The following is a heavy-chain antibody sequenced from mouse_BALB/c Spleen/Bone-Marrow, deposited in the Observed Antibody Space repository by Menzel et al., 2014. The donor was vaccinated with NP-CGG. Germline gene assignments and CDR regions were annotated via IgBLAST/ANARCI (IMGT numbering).Heavy chain of an antibody. CDR1: GYTFSSYW. J-gene: IGHJ3*01. CDR2: ILPGSGST. V-gene: IGHV1-9*01. Sequence: QVQLQQSGAELMKPGASVKISCTATGYTFSSYWIEWVKQRPGHGLEWIGEILPGSGSTNYNEKFKGKATFTADTSSNTAYMQLSSLTTEDSAVYYCAREDGNHGGFAYWGQGTLVTVSA. CDR3: AREDGNHGGFAY. D-gene: IGHD2-1*01.